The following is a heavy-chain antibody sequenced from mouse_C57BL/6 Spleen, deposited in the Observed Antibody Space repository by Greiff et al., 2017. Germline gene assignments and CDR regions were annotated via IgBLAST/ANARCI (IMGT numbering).Heavy chain of an antibody. CDR2: ISDGGSYT. J-gene: IGHJ3*01. V-gene: IGHV5-4*01. Sequence: EVHLVESGGGLVKPGGSLKLSCAASGFTFSSYAMSWVRQTPEKRLEWVATISDGGSYTYYPDNVKGRFTISRDNAKNNLYLQMSHLKSEDTAMYYCASPNYGSRQFAYWGQGTLVTVSA. D-gene: IGHD1-1*01. CDR1: GFTFSSYA. CDR3: ASPNYGSRQFAY.